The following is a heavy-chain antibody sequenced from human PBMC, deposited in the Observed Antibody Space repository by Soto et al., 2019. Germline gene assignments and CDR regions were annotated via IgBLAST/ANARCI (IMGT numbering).Heavy chain of an antibody. J-gene: IGHJ4*02. CDR1: GGSFSTNE. CDR2: IFPNVGTA. CDR3: ARARYSSRWGTFDS. Sequence: QVQLEQSGAEVRKPGTSVKVSCKASGGSFSTNEIDWVRQAPGQGLEWMGRIFPNVGTADYAQKFQGRLTIIADESTTTVYMDLSRLTSADTAVYFCARARYSSRWGTFDSWGQGTQVAVSS. D-gene: IGHD6-19*01. V-gene: IGHV1-69*01.